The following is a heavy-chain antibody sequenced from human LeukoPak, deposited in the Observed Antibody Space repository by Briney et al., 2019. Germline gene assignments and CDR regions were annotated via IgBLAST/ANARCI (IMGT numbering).Heavy chain of an antibody. CDR1: GCTFSSYA. V-gene: IGHV3-23*01. CDR3: AKDGGYSYGFSVDY. D-gene: IGHD5-18*01. CDR2: ISGSGGSA. Sequence: PGGALRLSCAASGCTFSSYAMSWVRQAPGKGVEWVSAISGSGGSAYYAVSVKSGFTISRDNAKSTLYLQMNSLRAEDTAVYYCAKDGGYSYGFSVDYWGQGTLVTVSS. J-gene: IGHJ4*02.